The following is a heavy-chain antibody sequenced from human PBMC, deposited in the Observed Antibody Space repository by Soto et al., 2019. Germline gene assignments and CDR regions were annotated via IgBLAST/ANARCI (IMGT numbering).Heavy chain of an antibody. D-gene: IGHD2-15*01. Sequence: QLQLQESGSGLVKTAQTLSLTCAVSGGSISSGAYSWSWIRQPPGKGLEWVGYIYHTGAAYYNPSLANRVTVSVDRSKTKFSLKLRSVVAADTAVYYFARGGSAAVWNFEYWGPGTLVDVSS. CDR3: ARGGSAAVWNFEY. V-gene: IGHV4-30-2*01. CDR1: GGSISSGAYS. CDR2: IYHTGAA. J-gene: IGHJ4*02.